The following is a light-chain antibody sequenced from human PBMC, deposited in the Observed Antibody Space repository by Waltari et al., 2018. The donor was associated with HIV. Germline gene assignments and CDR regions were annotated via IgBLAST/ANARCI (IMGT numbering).Light chain of an antibody. J-gene: IGLJ3*02. V-gene: IGLV8-61*01. CDR1: SGSVSSAYY. Sequence: QTVVTQEPSFSVSPGGPITPTCGLSSGSVSSAYYPSWYQQTTGQPPRTLIYNTDTRSSGVPDRFSGSVVGNKAALTITGAQSEDESDYYCLLYMASGRVFGGGTRLTVL. CDR2: NTD. CDR3: LLYMASGRV.